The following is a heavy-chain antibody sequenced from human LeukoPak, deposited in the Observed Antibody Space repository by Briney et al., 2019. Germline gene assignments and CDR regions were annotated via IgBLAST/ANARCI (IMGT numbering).Heavy chain of an antibody. V-gene: IGHV4-31*03. Sequence: SETLSLTCTVSGDSISTGIYYWSWLRQPPGKGLEWLGFIYYTGTTGYNPSLKSRLTISIDTSENQFSLELASVTAADAAVYFCARLRVGVTVIDSWGQGTLVTVSS. CDR2: IYYTGTT. J-gene: IGHJ4*02. CDR3: ARLRVGVTVIDS. CDR1: GDSISTGIYY. D-gene: IGHD3-16*02.